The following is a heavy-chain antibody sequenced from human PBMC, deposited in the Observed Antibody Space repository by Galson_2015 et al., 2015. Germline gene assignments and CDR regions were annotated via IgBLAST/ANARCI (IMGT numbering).Heavy chain of an antibody. J-gene: IGHJ6*02. CDR3: AREPGRGFGEVDYYGMDV. V-gene: IGHV1-69*04. CDR1: GYTFTGYY. CDR2: IIPILGIA. D-gene: IGHD3-10*01. Sequence: SVKVSCKASGYTFTGYYMHWVRQAPGQGLEWMGRIIPILGIANYAQKFQGRVTITADKSTSTAYMELSSLRSEDTAVYYCAREPGRGFGEVDYYGMDVWGQGTTVTVSS.